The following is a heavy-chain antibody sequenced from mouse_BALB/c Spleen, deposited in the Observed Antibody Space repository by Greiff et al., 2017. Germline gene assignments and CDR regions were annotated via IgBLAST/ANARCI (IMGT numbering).Heavy chain of an antibody. V-gene: IGHV1-69*02. D-gene: IGHD4-1*01. CDR1: GYTFTSYW. CDR3: ARRWDEGDY. CDR2: IDPSDSYT. J-gene: IGHJ2*01. Sequence: VKLKQPGAELVKPGASVKLSCKASGYTFTSYWMHWVKQRPGQGLEWIGEIDPSDSYTNYNQKFKGKATLTVDKSSSTAYMQLSSLTSEDSAVYYCARRWDEGDYWGQGTTLTVSS.